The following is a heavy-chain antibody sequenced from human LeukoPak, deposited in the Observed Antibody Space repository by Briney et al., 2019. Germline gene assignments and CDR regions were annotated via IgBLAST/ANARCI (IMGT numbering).Heavy chain of an antibody. CDR2: MNPNSGNT. CDR3: ARDIRQYCSSTSCYTDY. D-gene: IGHD2-2*02. Sequence: ASVKVSCKASGYTFTSYDINWVRQATGQGLEWMGWMNPNSGNTNYAQKLQGRVTMTTDTSTSTAYMELRSLRSDDTAVYYCARDIRQYCSSTSCYTDYWGQGTLVTVSS. CDR1: GYTFTSYD. V-gene: IGHV1-18*01. J-gene: IGHJ4*02.